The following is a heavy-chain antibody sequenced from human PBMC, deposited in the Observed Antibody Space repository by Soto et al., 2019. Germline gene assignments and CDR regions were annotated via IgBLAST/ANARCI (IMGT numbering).Heavy chain of an antibody. J-gene: IGHJ4*02. CDR3: ARDDDYEANAFDY. D-gene: IGHD3-22*01. CDR2: IWNDGIRK. V-gene: IGHV3-33*08. CDR1: GFTLSSFA. Sequence: GGSLRLSCAASGFTLSSFAMGWVRQASGKGLEWVALIWNDGIRKVYVDSVKGRFTISRDNSKNTLDLQMNSLRAEDTAVYYCARDDDYEANAFDYWGPGTLVTVSS.